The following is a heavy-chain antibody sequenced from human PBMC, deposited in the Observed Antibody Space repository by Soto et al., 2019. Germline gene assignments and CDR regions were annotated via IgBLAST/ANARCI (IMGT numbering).Heavy chain of an antibody. D-gene: IGHD5-12*01. CDR2: IYSGGST. CDR3: ARDRDDWIVATA. J-gene: IGHJ5*02. Sequence: SLRLSCAASGFTVSSNYMSWVRQAPGKGLEWVSVIYSGGSTYYADSVKGRFTISRDNSKNTLYLQMNSLRAEDTAVYYCARDRDDWIVATAWGQGTLVTVSS. V-gene: IGHV3-66*01. CDR1: GFTVSSNY.